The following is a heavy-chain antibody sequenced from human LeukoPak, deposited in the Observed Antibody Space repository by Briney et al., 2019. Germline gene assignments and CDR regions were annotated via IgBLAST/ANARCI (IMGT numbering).Heavy chain of an antibody. CDR2: ISYDGSNK. J-gene: IGHJ4*02. Sequence: GGSLRLSCAASGFTFSSYAMHWVRQAPGKGLEWVAVISYDGSNKYYADSVKGRFTISRDNSKNTLYLQMNSLRAEDTAVYYCARGPRILEWLLRPTTPFDYWGQGTLVTVSS. V-gene: IGHV3-30-3*01. CDR1: GFTFSSYA. D-gene: IGHD3-3*01. CDR3: ARGPRILEWLLRPTTPFDY.